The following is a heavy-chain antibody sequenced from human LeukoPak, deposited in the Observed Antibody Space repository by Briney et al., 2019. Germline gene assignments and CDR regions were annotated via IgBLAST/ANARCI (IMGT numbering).Heavy chain of an antibody. J-gene: IGHJ4*02. D-gene: IGHD4-11*01. Sequence: GGSLRLSCAASGFPFSSYWMSWVRQAPGKGLEWVANIKQGGGEKYYVDSVKGRFTISRDNAKNSLYLQINSLRVEDTAVYYCAREDHSNYNYWGQGTLVTVFS. CDR1: GFPFSSYW. V-gene: IGHV3-7*01. CDR2: IKQGGGEK. CDR3: AREDHSNYNY.